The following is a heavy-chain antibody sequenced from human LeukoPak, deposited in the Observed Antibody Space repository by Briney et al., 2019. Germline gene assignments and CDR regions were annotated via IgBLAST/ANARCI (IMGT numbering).Heavy chain of an antibody. Sequence: ASVKVSCKASGYTFTSYYMHWVRQAPGQGLEWMGIINPSGGSTSYAQKSQGRVTLTRDTSTSTVYMELSSLRSEDTAVYYCARERGVAVAGEGVDPWGQGTLVTVSS. J-gene: IGHJ5*02. V-gene: IGHV1-46*01. D-gene: IGHD6-19*01. CDR1: GYTFTSYY. CDR2: INPSGGST. CDR3: ARERGVAVAGEGVDP.